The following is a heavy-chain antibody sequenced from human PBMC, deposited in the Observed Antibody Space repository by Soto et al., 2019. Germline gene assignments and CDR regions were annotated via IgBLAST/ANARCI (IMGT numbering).Heavy chain of an antibody. CDR3: ARDFRKGFFDY. Sequence: VQLQESGPGLVKPSQTLSLTCTVSGGSISSGDYYWSWIRQPPGKGLEWIGYIHYTGSTYYNPSLKIRVIISGDTSKNQFSLKLSSLTAADTAVYYCARDFRKGFFDYWGQGTLVTVS. CDR1: GGSISSGDYY. CDR2: IHYTGST. J-gene: IGHJ4*02. V-gene: IGHV4-30-4*01.